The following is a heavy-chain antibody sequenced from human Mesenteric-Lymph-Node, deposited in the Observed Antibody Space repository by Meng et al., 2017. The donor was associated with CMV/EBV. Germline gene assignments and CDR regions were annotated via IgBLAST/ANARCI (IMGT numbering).Heavy chain of an antibody. V-gene: IGHV3-11*01. CDR3: ARDRGYCSSTSCRGGYYYYYGMDV. Sequence: LSLTCAASGFTFSDYYMSWIRQAPGKGLEWVSYISSSGSTIYYADSVKGRFTISRDNAKNSLYLQMNSLRAEDTAVYYCARDRGYCSSTSCRGGYYYYYGMDVWGQGTTVTVSS. CDR1: GFTFSDYY. CDR2: ISSSGSTI. D-gene: IGHD2-2*01. J-gene: IGHJ6*02.